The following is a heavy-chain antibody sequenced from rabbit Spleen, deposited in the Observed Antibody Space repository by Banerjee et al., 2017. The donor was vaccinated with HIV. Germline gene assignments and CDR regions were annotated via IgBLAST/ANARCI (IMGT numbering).Heavy chain of an antibody. V-gene: IGHV1S40*01. Sequence: QSLEESGGDLVKPGASLTLTCKASGFDFSSSDYMCWVRQAPGKGLEWISCIVGSSSGFTYSATWAKGRFTCSKTSSTTVTLQMTSLTVADTATYFCARDTATSFSSYGMDLWGPGTLVTV. J-gene: IGHJ6*01. D-gene: IGHD7-1*01. CDR2: IVGSSSGFT. CDR1: GFDFSSSDY. CDR3: ARDTATSFSSYGMDL.